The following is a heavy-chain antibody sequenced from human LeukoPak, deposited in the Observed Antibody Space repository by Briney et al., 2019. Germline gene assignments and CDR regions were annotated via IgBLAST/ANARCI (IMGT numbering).Heavy chain of an antibody. CDR3: ARDDRYCSSTSCYSTYDY. CDR2: ISAYNGYT. CDR1: GYTFTNYG. V-gene: IGHV1-18*01. D-gene: IGHD2-2*01. J-gene: IGHJ4*02. Sequence: ASVKVSSKTSGYTFTNYGVSWVRQAPGQGLEWMGWISAYNGYTNYAQKLQVRVTMTTDTSTSTAYMKLRSLTSDDTAVYYCARDDRYCSSTSCYSTYDYWGQGTLVTVSS.